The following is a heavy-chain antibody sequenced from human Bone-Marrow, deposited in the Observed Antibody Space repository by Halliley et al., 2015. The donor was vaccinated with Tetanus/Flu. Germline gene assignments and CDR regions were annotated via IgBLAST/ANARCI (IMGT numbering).Heavy chain of an antibody. CDR2: INPSGNKT. V-gene: IGHV1-46*01. D-gene: IGHD6-19*01. CDR1: GNTLTNSF. Sequence: QLVQSGAEVKKPGASVKVACKASGNTLTNSFMHWVRQAPGQGLEWMGIINPSGNKTTYAQKFQGRLTMTRVTSTRTVYMELSNLRSEDTAVYYCAAPGLGFFDYWGQGTLVTVSP. CDR3: AAPGLGFFDY. J-gene: IGHJ4*02.